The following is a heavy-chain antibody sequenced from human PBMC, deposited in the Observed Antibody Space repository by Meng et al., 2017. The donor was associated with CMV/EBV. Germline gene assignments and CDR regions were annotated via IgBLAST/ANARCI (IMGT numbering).Heavy chain of an antibody. D-gene: IGHD4-11*01. CDR2: IRSKANSYAT. CDR1: GFTFSGSA. CDR3: AREDYTENYYYGMDV. V-gene: IGHV3-73*01. J-gene: IGHJ6*02. Sequence: GESLKISCAASGFTFSGSAMHWVRQASGKGLEWVGRIRSKANSYATAYAASVKGRFTISRDDSKNTAYLQMNSLRAEDTAVYYCAREDYTENYYYGMDVWGQGTTVTVSS.